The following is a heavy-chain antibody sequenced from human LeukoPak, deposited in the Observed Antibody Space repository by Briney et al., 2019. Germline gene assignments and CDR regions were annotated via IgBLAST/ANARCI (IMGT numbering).Heavy chain of an antibody. Sequence: GGSLRLSCAASGFTFSSYAMSWVRQAPGKGLEWVSIVTGTGSSTNYADSVRGRFTISGDNSKNTLYLQMNSLRAEDTATYYCAKGGTADLAYIDYWGQGALVTVSS. V-gene: IGHV3-23*01. D-gene: IGHD1/OR15-1a*01. CDR3: AKGGTADLAYIDY. J-gene: IGHJ4*02. CDR2: VTGTGSST. CDR1: GFTFSSYA.